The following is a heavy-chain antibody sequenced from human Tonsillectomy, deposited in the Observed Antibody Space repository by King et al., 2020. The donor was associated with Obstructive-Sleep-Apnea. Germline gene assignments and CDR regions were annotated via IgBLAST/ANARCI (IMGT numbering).Heavy chain of an antibody. D-gene: IGHD1-26*01. CDR3: ARRTGGATFDY. V-gene: IGHV3-64*01. CDR2: ISSNGGST. J-gene: IGHJ4*02. CDR1: GFTFSSYA. Sequence: VQLVESGGGLVQPGGSLRLSCAASGFTFSSYAMHWVRQAPGKGLEYVSAISSNGGSTYYANSVKGRFTISRDNSQNTLYLQMGSLRAEDMAVYYCARRTGGATFDYWGQGTLVTVSS.